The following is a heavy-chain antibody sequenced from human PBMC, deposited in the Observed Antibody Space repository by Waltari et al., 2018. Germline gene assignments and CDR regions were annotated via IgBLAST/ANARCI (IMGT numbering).Heavy chain of an antibody. V-gene: IGHV3-23*03. Sequence: LESGGGLVQPGGSLRLSCAASGFTFSSYAMSWVRQAPGKGLEWVSVIYSGGSTYYADSVKGRFTISRDNSKNTLYLQMNSLRAEDTAVYYCAKEMATTLDYWGQGTLVTVSS. D-gene: IGHD5-12*01. CDR2: IYSGGST. CDR1: GFTFSSYA. J-gene: IGHJ4*02. CDR3: AKEMATTLDY.